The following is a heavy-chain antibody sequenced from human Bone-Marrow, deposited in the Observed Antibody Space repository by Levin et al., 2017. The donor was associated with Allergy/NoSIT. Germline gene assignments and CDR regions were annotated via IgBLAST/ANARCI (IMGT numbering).Heavy chain of an antibody. CDR2: ISDSGSII. CDR3: AKPGAGDYYDSRGYRD. Sequence: PGESLKISCAASGFTFNNYGMSWVRQAPGKGLEWVSSISDSGSIIYYADSVKGRFTISRDNSKNTLFLHMSSLRAEDTALYYCAKPGAGDYYDSRGYRDWGQGTLVTVSS. V-gene: IGHV3-23*01. CDR1: GFTFNNYG. D-gene: IGHD3-22*01. J-gene: IGHJ4*02.